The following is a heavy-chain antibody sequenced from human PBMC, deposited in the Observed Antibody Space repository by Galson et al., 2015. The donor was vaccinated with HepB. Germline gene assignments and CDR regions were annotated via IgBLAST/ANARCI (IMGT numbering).Heavy chain of an antibody. J-gene: IGHJ4*02. CDR2: ISGSGGST. CDR3: AKVSHGFGEYLYYFDY. V-gene: IGHV3-23*01. D-gene: IGHD3-10*01. Sequence: SLRLSCAASGFTFSSYAMSWVRQAPGKGLEWVSAISGSGGSTYYADSVKGRFTISRDNSKNTLYLQMNSLRAEDTAVYYCAKVSHGFGEYLYYFDYWGQGTLVTVSS. CDR1: GFTFSSYA.